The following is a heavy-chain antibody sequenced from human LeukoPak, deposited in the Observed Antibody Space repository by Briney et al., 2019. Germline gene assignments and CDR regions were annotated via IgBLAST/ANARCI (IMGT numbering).Heavy chain of an antibody. D-gene: IGHD6-13*01. J-gene: IGHJ4*02. CDR3: ARDRAAAGTWFFAGFDY. Sequence: GGSLRLSCAASGFTFSSYAMSWVRQAPGKGLEWVSAISGSGGSTYYADSVKGRFTISRDNSKNTLYLQMNSLRAEDTAVYYCARDRAAAGTWFFAGFDYWGQGTLVTVSS. CDR1: GFTFSSYA. V-gene: IGHV3-23*01. CDR2: ISGSGGST.